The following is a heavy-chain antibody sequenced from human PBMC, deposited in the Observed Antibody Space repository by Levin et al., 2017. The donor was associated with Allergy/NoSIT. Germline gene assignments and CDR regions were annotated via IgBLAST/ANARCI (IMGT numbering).Heavy chain of an antibody. Sequence: SETLSLTCTVSGGSISSSSYYWSWIRQPPGKGLEWIGSIFYSGSSYYNPSLKSRVTISVDTSKNQFSLKLSSVTAADTAVYYCARHAIAAAVDAFDIWGQGTMVTVSS. CDR2: IFYSGSS. D-gene: IGHD6-13*01. CDR1: GGSISSSSYY. J-gene: IGHJ3*02. V-gene: IGHV4-39*01. CDR3: ARHAIAAAVDAFDI.